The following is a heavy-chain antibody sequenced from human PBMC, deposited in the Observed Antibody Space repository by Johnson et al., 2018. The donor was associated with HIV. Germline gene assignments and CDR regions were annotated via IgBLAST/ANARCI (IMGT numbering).Heavy chain of an antibody. V-gene: IGHV3-66*01. CDR3: ARGVGSGWYFEIGDDAFDI. CDR1: GFTVSSNY. D-gene: IGHD6-19*01. J-gene: IGHJ3*02. CDR2: IYSGGRT. Sequence: VQLVESGGGLVQPGGSLRLSCAASGFTVSSNYMSWVRQAPGQGLEWVSAIYSGGRTYYADSVTGRFTISRDNSKNTLYLQMNSLRAEDTAVYYCARGVGSGWYFEIGDDAFDIWGQGTMVTVSS.